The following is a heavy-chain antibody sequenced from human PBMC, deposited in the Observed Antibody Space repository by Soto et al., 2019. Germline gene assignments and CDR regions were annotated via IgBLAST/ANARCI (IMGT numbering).Heavy chain of an antibody. CDR2: INPKSGGT. J-gene: IGHJ6*02. Sequence: ASVKVSCTASGYSFTYYHIHWVRQAPGQGLEWLGRINPKSGGTSTAQKFQGWVTMTRDTSISTVYMELTRLRSDDTAVYFCARGHSTDCSNGVCSFFYNHEMDVWGQGTTVTVSS. CDR3: ARGHSTDCSNGVCSFFYNHEMDV. D-gene: IGHD2-8*01. V-gene: IGHV1-2*04. CDR1: GYSFTYYH.